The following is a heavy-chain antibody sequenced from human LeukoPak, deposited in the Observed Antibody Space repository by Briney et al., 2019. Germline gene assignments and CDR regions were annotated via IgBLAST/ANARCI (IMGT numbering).Heavy chain of an antibody. V-gene: IGHV1-8*03. CDR1: GYTFTSYD. CDR2: MNPNSGNT. CDR3: ARGPFYYADYVGTYYYGLDV. Sequence: ASVKVSCKASGYTFTSYDINWVRQATGQGLEWMGWMNPNSGNTGYAQKFQGRVTITRNTSISTAYMELRSLRSDDTAVYYCARGPFYYADYVGTYYYGLDVWGQGTTVTVSS. J-gene: IGHJ6*02. D-gene: IGHD4-17*01.